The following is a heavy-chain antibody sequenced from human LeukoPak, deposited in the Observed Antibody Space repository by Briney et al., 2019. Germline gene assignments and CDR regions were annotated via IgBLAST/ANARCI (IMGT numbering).Heavy chain of an antibody. V-gene: IGHV5-51*01. D-gene: IGHD1-26*01. CDR2: IYPGDSDT. Sequence: PGESLKISCKGSGYSFTNFWIAWVRQMPGKGLEWMGIIYPGDSDTRYNPSFQGQVTISADKSISTAYLQWSSLNASDTAMYYCARDGGSAYYFDYWGQGTLVTVSS. CDR1: GYSFTNFW. CDR3: ARDGGSAYYFDY. J-gene: IGHJ4*02.